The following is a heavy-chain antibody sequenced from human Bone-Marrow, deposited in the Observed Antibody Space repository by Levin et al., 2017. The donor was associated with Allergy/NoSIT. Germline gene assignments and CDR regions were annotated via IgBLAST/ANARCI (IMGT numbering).Heavy chain of an antibody. D-gene: IGHD3-22*01. CDR3: ARGGYHPESGGYYQLAKLFEY. J-gene: IGHJ4*02. CDR1: GYTFTGYY. V-gene: IGHV1-2*02. Sequence: ASVKVSCKASGYTFTGYYMHWVRQAPGQGLEWMGWINPNSGGTNYAQKFQGRVTMTRDTSISTAYMELSSLRADDTAVYYCARGGYHPESGGYYQLAKLFEYWGQGTLVTVSS. CDR2: INPNSGGT.